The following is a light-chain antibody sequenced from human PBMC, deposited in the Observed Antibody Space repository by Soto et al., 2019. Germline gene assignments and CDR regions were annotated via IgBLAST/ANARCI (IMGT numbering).Light chain of an antibody. V-gene: IGKV1-39*01. CDR3: QQSYTTPH. CDR1: QDISSY. CDR2: AAT. J-gene: IGKJ2*01. Sequence: IQMTQSPSSLSASVGDRVSLTCRASQDISSYLNWYQQKPGKAPKLLIYAATSLQSGVPSRFSGTESGTEFTLTISSLQPEDAATYYCQQSYTTPHFGQGTKVDIK.